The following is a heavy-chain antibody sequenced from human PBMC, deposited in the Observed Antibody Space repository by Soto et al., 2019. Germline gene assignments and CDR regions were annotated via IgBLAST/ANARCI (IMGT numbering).Heavy chain of an antibody. D-gene: IGHD6-13*01. J-gene: IGHJ4*02. CDR2: IVIGSDYT. V-gene: IGHV3-11*06. Sequence: GGSLRLSCAASGFTFSDYYMTWVRQAPGKGLEWVSYIVIGSDYTNYADSVKGRFTISRDNAKNSLYLEMNSLRVEDTAVYYCARLRASSWYLGGYLDYWGQGALVTVSS. CDR1: GFTFSDYY. CDR3: ARLRASSWYLGGYLDY.